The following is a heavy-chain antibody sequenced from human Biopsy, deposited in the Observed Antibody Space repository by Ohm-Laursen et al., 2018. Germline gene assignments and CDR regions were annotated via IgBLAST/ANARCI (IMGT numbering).Heavy chain of an antibody. CDR3: SRWTPEYDSSRYYLDAFDI. CDR1: GGSISSDY. V-gene: IGHV4-59*12. D-gene: IGHD3-22*01. Sequence: GTLSLTCSVSGGSISSDYWSWIRQTPGKGLEWIGYIYYSGSTNYNPSLKSRVTLSMDTSKRQFSLKLSFVTAADTAVYYWSRWTPEYDSSRYYLDAFDIWGQGTKVTVSS. CDR2: IYYSGST. J-gene: IGHJ3*02.